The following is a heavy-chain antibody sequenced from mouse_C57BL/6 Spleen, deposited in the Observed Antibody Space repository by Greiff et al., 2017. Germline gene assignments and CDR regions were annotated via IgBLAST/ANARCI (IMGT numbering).Heavy chain of an antibody. CDR2: ISYDGSN. Sequence: EVKLMESGPGLVKPSQSLSLTCSVTGYSITSGYYWNWIRQFPGNKLEWMGYISYDGSNNYNSSLKNRISITRDTSKNQFFLKLNSVTTEDTATYYCARRGGNYDYWGQGTTLTVSS. V-gene: IGHV3-6*01. J-gene: IGHJ2*01. CDR3: ARRGGNYDY. CDR1: GYSITSGYY.